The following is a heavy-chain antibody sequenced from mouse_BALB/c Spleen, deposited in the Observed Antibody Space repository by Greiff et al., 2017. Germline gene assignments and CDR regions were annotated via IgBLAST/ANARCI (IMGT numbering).Heavy chain of an antibody. CDR2: IDPENGNT. CDR3: APGYYGAMDY. CDR1: GFNIKDYY. J-gene: IGHJ4*01. Sequence: EVQLQQSGAELVKPGASVKLSCTASGFNIKDYYMHWVKQRPEQGLEWIGWIDPENGNTIYDPKFQGKASITADTSSNTAYLQLSSLTSEDTAVYYCAPGYYGAMDYWGQGTSVTVSS. D-gene: IGHD1-1*01. V-gene: IGHV14-1*02.